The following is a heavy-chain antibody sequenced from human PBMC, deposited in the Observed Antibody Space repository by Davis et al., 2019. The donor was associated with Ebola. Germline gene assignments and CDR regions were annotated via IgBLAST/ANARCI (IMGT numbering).Heavy chain of an antibody. J-gene: IGHJ4*02. Sequence: GESLKISCKGSGYYFTSYWISWVRQMPGRGLEWMGRIDPSDSNTNYSPSFQGHVTISVDKSISTVYLQWNSLKASDTAMYYCARMGKSYYDSLWDYWGQGTLVTVSS. D-gene: IGHD3-10*01. CDR2: IDPSDSNT. CDR1: GYYFTSYW. V-gene: IGHV5-10-1*01. CDR3: ARMGKSYYDSLWDY.